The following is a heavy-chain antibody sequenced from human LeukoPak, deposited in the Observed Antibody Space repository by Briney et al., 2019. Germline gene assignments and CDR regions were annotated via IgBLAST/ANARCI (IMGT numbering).Heavy chain of an antibody. D-gene: IGHD3-3*01. CDR3: ARGGHITIFGVLIDY. J-gene: IGHJ4*02. Sequence: GGSLRLSCAASGFTFTTCAMHWVRQAPGKGLEWVAVISYDGSNIYYADSVKGRFTISRDNSKNTVYLQMNSLRPEDTAVYYCARGGHITIFGVLIDYWGQGTLVTVSS. V-gene: IGHV3-30*04. CDR1: GFTFTTCA. CDR2: ISYDGSNI.